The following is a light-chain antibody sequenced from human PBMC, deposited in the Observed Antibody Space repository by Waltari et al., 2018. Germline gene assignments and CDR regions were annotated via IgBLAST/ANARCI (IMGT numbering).Light chain of an antibody. J-gene: IGKJ5*01. CDR1: QSVLYSSNNKNY. V-gene: IGKV4-1*01. Sequence: DIVMTQSPDSLAVSLGERATINCKSSQSVLYSSNNKNYLAWFQQKPGQPPKLLISWASTRESGVPDRFSGSGSGTDFTITISSLQAEDVAVYYCQQYYSSPLTFGQGTRLEIK. CDR3: QQYYSSPLT. CDR2: WAS.